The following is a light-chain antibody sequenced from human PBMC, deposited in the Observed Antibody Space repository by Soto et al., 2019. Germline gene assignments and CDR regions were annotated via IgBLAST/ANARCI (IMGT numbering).Light chain of an antibody. V-gene: IGLV2-14*01. CDR3: SSYTGSSIVV. CDR2: DVS. Sequence: QSVLTQPASVSGSPGQSITISCTGTSSDVGGYNYVSWYQQHPGKAPKLMIYDVSNRPSGVSNRVSGSKSGNTASLTISGLKDEDEADYYCSSYTGSSIVVFGGGTKLTVL. J-gene: IGLJ2*01. CDR1: SSDVGGYNY.